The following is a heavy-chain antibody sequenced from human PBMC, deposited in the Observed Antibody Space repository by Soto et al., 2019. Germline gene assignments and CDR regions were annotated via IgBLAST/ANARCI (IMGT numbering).Heavy chain of an antibody. CDR2: IYSGDTT. V-gene: IGHV3-53*01. CDR1: GDRFDTFV. Sequence: SPGLACASSGDRFDTFVVAWFRQAPGKGLVWLSHIYSGDTTYYADSVKGRFTISRDHSKNTLYLQMNSLRAEDTAVYYCARDLRTLYGMDVWGQGTTVTVSS. J-gene: IGHJ6*02. CDR3: ARDLRTLYGMDV.